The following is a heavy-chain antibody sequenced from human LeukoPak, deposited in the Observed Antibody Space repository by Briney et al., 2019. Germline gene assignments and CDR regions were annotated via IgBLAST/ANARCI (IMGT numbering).Heavy chain of an antibody. CDR2: IIPIFGTA. V-gene: IGHV1-69*05. D-gene: IGHD3-22*01. CDR1: GGTFSSYA. CDR3: ARYGRDYDSIGSDPYYFDY. Sequence: ASVKVSCKASGGTFSSYAISWVRQAPGQGLEWMGGIIPIFGTANYAQKFQGRVTLTTDESTSTAYMELSSLRSEDTAVYYCARYGRDYDSIGSDPYYFDYWGPGTLVTVSS. J-gene: IGHJ4*02.